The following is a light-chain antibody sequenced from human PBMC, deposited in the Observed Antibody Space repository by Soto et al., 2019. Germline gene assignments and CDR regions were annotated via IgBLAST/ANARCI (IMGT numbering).Light chain of an antibody. CDR2: GNR. V-gene: IGLV1-40*01. CDR1: SSNIGAGYA. J-gene: IGLJ1*01. CDR3: QSYDSSLSGSRV. Sequence: QYVLTQPPSVSGAPGQRVTISCTGSSSNIGAGYAVHRYQQLPGTAPKILIYGNRNRPSGVLNRFSGSKSGTSASLAITGLEAEDEADYYCQSYDSSLSGSRVFGTGTKLTVL.